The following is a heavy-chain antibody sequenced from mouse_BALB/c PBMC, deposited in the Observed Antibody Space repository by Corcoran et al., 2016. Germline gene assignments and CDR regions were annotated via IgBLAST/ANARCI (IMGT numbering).Heavy chain of an antibody. D-gene: IGHD2-1*01. CDR3: ASGNYWYFDV. CDR1: GYSITSGYY. J-gene: IGHJ1*01. V-gene: IGHV3-6*02. Sequence: DVQLQESGPGLVKPSQSLSLTCSVTGYSITSGYYWNWIRQFPGNKLEWMGYISYDGSNNYNPSLKNQISITRDTSKNQFFLKLNSVTTEDTATYYCASGNYWYFDVWGAGTTVTVSS. CDR2: ISYDGSN.